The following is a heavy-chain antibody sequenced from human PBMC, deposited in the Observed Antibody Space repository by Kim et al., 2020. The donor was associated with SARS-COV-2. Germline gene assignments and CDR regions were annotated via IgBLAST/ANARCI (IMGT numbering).Heavy chain of an antibody. J-gene: IGHJ4*02. CDR2: INHSGST. V-gene: IGHV4-34*01. CDR1: GGSFSGYY. Sequence: SETLSLTCAVYGGSFSGYYWSWIRQPPGKGLEWIGEINHSGSTNYNPSLKSRVTISVDTSKNQFSLKLSSVTAADTAVYYCARGREREYYGSGSHLDYWGQGTLVTVSS. D-gene: IGHD3-10*01. CDR3: ARGREREYYGSGSHLDY.